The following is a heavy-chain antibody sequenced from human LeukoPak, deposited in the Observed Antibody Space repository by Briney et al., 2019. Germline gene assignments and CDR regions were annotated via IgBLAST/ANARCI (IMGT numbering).Heavy chain of an antibody. CDR3: ARVDDRAVAGTRAPDY. CDR1: EFTFSSYS. J-gene: IGHJ4*02. D-gene: IGHD6-19*01. V-gene: IGHV3-48*01. CDR2: ITNSGNSK. Sequence: GGSLRLSCAASEFTFSSYSMNWVRQAPGKGLEWVSYITNSGNSKSYADSVKGRFTISRDNTKNSLYLQMNGLRAEDTAVYYCARVDDRAVAGTRAPDYWGQGTLVTVSS.